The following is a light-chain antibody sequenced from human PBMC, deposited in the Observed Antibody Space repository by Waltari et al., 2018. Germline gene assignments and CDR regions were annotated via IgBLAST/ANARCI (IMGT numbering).Light chain of an antibody. CDR1: SSDVGRYNY. V-gene: IGLV2-14*01. CDR3: SSYTISSFWL. Sequence: HSALTQPASVSGSPGQSITISCTGTSSDVGRYNYVSWYQQHPGKAPKPMIYEVSHRPSGVSTRFSGPKSGNTASLTISGLQAEDEGDYYCSSYTISSFWLFGGGTKVTVV. J-gene: IGLJ3*02. CDR2: EVS.